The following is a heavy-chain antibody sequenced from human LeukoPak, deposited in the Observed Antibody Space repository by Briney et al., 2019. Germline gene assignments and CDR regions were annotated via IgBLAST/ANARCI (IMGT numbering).Heavy chain of an antibody. CDR1: GFTFRRYA. D-gene: IGHD2-15*01. V-gene: IGHV3-30*01. J-gene: IGHJ4*02. CDR3: ARGKGGPFKY. CDR2: LSFDETYK. Sequence: QPGRSLRLSCAASGFTFRRYAMHWVRQAPGKGLEWVAALSFDETYKFYADSVKGRFIISRDNSNNTLSLEMNSLRTEDTAVYFCARGKGGPFKYWGQGTLVAVSS.